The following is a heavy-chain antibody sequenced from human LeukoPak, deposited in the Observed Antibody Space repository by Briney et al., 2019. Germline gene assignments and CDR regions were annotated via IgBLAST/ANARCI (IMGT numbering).Heavy chain of an antibody. CDR2: VRGCGSDT. CDR3: AKTSRENSAYDSPFDY. J-gene: IGHJ4*02. CDR1: GFTFSTYA. V-gene: IGHV3-23*01. D-gene: IGHD5-12*01. Sequence: GGSLRLSCAASGFTFSTYAMSWVRQAPGKGLEWVSAVRGCGSDTYYADSVKGRFTISRDNSKNTVFLQMNSLRAGDTAIYYCAKTSRENSAYDSPFDYWGQGTLVTVSS.